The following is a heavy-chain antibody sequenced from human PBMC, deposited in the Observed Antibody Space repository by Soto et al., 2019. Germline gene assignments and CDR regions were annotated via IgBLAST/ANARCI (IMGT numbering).Heavy chain of an antibody. CDR1: GCSISSDHYY. J-gene: IGHJ6*02. CDR3: AREDDGGDRDYSGLDV. V-gene: IGHV4-30-4*01. D-gene: IGHD2-21*02. CDR2: VHYSGSV. Sequence: QVQLQQSGPGLVKPSQTLSLTCTVSGCSISSDHYYWTWIRQPPGKGLEWIGYVHYSGSVLYNPSLQSLFSISVDTSKNQFSRKLSSGTAADPAVYFCAREDDGGDRDYSGLDVWGQGTTVTVSS.